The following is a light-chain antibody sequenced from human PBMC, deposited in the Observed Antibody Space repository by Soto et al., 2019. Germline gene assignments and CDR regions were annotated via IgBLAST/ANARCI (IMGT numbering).Light chain of an antibody. J-gene: IGLJ2*01. Sequence: QSALTQPPSAAGSAGQSGTISCTGTSSDIGAYDYVSWYQQYPGKAPRLIIYEVRHRPSGVPDRFSGSKSGNTASLTVSGLQAEDEADYYCSSYAGSNNLGLFGGGTKLTVL. CDR1: SSDIGAYDY. V-gene: IGLV2-8*01. CDR2: EVR. CDR3: SSYAGSNNLGL.